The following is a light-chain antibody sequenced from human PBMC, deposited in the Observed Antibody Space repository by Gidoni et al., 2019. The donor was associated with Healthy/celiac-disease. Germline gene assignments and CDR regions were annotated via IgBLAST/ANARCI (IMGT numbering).Light chain of an antibody. CDR2: KAS. Sequence: TITCRASQSISSWLAWYQQKPGKAPKLLIYKASSLESGVPSRFSGSGSGTEFTLTISSLQPDDFATYYCQQYNSYSPTWTFXQXTKVXIK. CDR1: QSISSW. J-gene: IGKJ1*01. CDR3: QQYNSYSPTWT. V-gene: IGKV1-5*03.